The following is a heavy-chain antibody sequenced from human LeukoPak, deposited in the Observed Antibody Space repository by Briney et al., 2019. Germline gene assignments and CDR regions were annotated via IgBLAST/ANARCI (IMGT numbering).Heavy chain of an antibody. V-gene: IGHV3-48*03. CDR2: ISKSGTTI. CDR1: GFTFSNYD. Sequence: GGSLRLSCAVSGFTFSNYDMNWVRQAPGKGLEWVSYISKSGTTIHYGDSVKGRFTISRDNAKNSLYLQMNSLRAEDTAVYYCASTFGVVTRGAFDIWGQGTMVTVSS. J-gene: IGHJ3*02. CDR3: ASTFGVVTRGAFDI. D-gene: IGHD3-3*01.